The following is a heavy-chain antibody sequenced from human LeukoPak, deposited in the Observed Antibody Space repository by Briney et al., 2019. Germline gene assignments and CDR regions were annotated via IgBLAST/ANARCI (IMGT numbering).Heavy chain of an antibody. J-gene: IGHJ4*02. V-gene: IGHV3-11*01. CDR3: ATTARVGAH. Sequence: TGGSLRLSCAASGFTFSDFYMSWIRQAPGKGLEWISYISQSGSDINYADSVRGRFTVSRDNAKNSLYLQMNSLRAEDTAVYYCATTARVGAHWGQGTLVTFSS. CDR2: ISQSGSDI. CDR1: GFTFSDFY. D-gene: IGHD4/OR15-4a*01.